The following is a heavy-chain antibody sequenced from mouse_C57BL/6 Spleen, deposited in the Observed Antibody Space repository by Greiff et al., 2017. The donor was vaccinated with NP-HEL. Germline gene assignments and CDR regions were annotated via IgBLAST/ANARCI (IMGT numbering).Heavy chain of an antibody. D-gene: IGHD2-1*01. CDR3: DRSGNYERGAMDY. Sequence: VQLQQSGAELVKPGASVKMSCKASGYTFTTYPIEWMKQNHGKSLEWIGNFHPYNDDTKYNEKFKGKATLTVEKSSSTVYLELSRLTSDDSAVYYCDRSGNYERGAMDYWGQGTSVTVSS. J-gene: IGHJ4*01. V-gene: IGHV1-47*01. CDR1: GYTFTTYP. CDR2: FHPYNDDT.